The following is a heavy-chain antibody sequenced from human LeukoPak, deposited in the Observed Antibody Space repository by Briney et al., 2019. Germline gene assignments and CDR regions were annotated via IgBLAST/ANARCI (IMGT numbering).Heavy chain of an antibody. V-gene: IGHV3-23*01. Sequence: GGSLRLSCAASGFTFSSYAMSWVRQAPGKGLEWVSAISGSGGSTYYADSVKGRFTISRDNSKNTLYLQMNSLRAEDTAVYYCAKEGSSAYSGSYWGAWFDPWGQGTLVTVSS. J-gene: IGHJ5*02. CDR3: AKEGSSAYSGSYWGAWFDP. D-gene: IGHD1-26*01. CDR2: ISGSGGST. CDR1: GFTFSSYA.